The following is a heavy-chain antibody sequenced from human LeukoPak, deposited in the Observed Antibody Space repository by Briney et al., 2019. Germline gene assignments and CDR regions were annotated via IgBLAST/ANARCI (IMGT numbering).Heavy chain of an antibody. CDR2: IEPSGRT. V-gene: IGHV4-4*07. CDR1: DGSVRTYY. J-gene: IGHJ4*02. Sequence: PSETLSLTCSVSDGSVRTYYWSWIRQAAGSRLEWLGRIEPSGRTNYKPPLKSRVTMSVDTPKNLVSLSLRSVTAADTAVYFCAGASGATETLWDFDLWGQGILVTVSS. CDR3: AGASGATETLWDFDL. D-gene: IGHD2-21*01.